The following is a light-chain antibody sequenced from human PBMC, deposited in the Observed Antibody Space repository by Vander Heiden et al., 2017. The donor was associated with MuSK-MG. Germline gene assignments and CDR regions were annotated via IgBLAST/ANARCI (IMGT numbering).Light chain of an antibody. Sequence: EIVITQSPATPSVSPRERATLSCRASQSVTSNLAWYQQKPGQAPRLLIYGASTRATGIPARFSGSGSGTEFTLTISSLQSEDFAVYYCQQYNYWPPVTFGGGTKVEIK. CDR1: QSVTSN. J-gene: IGKJ4*01. CDR2: GAS. CDR3: QQYNYWPPVT. V-gene: IGKV3-15*01.